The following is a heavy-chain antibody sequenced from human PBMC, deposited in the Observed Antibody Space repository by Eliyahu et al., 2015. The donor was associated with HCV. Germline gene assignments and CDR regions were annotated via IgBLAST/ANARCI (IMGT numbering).Heavy chain of an antibody. V-gene: IGHV1-69*04. CDR3: ARDWTGHDY. CDR1: GGTXRNYG. CDR2: XIPVLGIS. D-gene: IGHD3/OR15-3a*01. J-gene: IGHJ4*02. Sequence: QVQLVQSGAEVKKPGSSVKVSCXXXGGTXRNYGXSWVXQAPGQGXEWMGRXIPVLGISKYAQNFQGTVTITADESMTTAYMEVSSLKSEDTAVYYCARDWTGHDYWGQGTLVTVSS.